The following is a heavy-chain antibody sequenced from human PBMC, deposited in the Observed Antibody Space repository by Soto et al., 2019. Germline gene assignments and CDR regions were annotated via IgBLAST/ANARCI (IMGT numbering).Heavy chain of an antibody. D-gene: IGHD3-10*01. CDR3: ASDYYYGSGTYYCYYVMDV. CDR1: CSAISKSSYY. J-gene: IGHJ6*02. CDR2: SYESGST. V-gene: IGHV4-39*01. Sequence: SETLSLTFTVSCSAISKSSYYWGCIRQPPGKGLMWIGSSYESGSTYYNPALKSRVSICVDTCKNQFTMKLSSVTAADTAVYYCASDYYYGSGTYYCYYVMDVWGQGTTVTVS.